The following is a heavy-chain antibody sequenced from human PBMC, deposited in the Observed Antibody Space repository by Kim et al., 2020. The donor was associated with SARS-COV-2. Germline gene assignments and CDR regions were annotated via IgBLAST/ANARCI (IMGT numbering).Heavy chain of an antibody. Sequence: SETLSLTCTVSGGSISSSSYYWGWIRQPPGKGLEWIGSIYYSGSTYYNPSLKSRVTISVDTSKNQFSLKLSSVTAADTAVYYCARGGWLREPFDYWGQGTLVTVSS. V-gene: IGHV4-39*01. CDR2: IYYSGST. J-gene: IGHJ4*02. D-gene: IGHD5-12*01. CDR1: GGSISSSSYY. CDR3: ARGGWLREPFDY.